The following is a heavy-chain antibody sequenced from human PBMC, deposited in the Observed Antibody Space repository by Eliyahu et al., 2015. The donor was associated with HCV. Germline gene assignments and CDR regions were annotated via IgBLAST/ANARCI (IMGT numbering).Heavy chain of an antibody. J-gene: IGHJ6*02. CDR3: ARDSSVRGVMTGYYYGMDV. V-gene: IGHV4-61*01. Sequence: QVQLQESGPGLVKPSETLSLTCTVSGGSVSSGSYYWSWIRQPPGKGLEWIGYIYYRGSTHYNPSLKSRVTISVDTSKNQFSLKLSSVTAADTAVYYCARDSSVRGVMTGYYYGMDVWGQGTTVTVSS. D-gene: IGHD3-10*01. CDR1: GGSVSSGSYY. CDR2: IYYRGST.